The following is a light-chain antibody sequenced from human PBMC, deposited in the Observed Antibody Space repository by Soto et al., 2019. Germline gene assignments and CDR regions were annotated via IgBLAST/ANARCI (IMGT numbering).Light chain of an antibody. CDR2: DDN. V-gene: IGLV1-51*01. J-gene: IGLJ1*01. CDR1: SSNIGGNS. Sequence: QSVPTQPPSVSPAPGQKVAISCSGSSSNIGGNSVSWYQQLPGTAPKLLIYDDNKRPSGIPDRFSGSKSGTSATLGITGFQTGDEADYYCGSWDSSLSDYVFGTGTKVTVL. CDR3: GSWDSSLSDYV.